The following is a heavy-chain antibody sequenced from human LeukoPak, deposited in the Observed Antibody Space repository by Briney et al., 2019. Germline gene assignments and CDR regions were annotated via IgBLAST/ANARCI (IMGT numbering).Heavy chain of an antibody. V-gene: IGHV1-69*04. CDR1: GGTFSSYA. Sequence: GASVKVSCKASGGTFSSYAISWVRQAPGQGLEWMGRIIPILGIANYAQKFQGRVTITADKSTSTAYMELSSLRSEDTAVYYCARLIGGDGYNHPDYWGQGTLVTVSS. CDR3: ARLIGGDGYNHPDY. J-gene: IGHJ4*02. D-gene: IGHD5-24*01. CDR2: IIPILGIA.